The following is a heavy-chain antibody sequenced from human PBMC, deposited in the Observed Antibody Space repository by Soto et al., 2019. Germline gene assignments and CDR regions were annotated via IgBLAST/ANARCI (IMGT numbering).Heavy chain of an antibody. V-gene: IGHV1-3*01. CDR3: ARDFRRYYYDSSGPGAQ. J-gene: IGHJ4*02. CDR2: INAGNGNT. Sequence: ASVKVSCKASGYTFTSYAMHWVHQAPGQRLEWMGWINAGNGNTKYSQKFQGRVTITRDTSASTAYMELSSLRSEDTAVYYWARDFRRYYYDSSGPGAQWGQGTLVTVSA. CDR1: GYTFTSYA. D-gene: IGHD3-22*01.